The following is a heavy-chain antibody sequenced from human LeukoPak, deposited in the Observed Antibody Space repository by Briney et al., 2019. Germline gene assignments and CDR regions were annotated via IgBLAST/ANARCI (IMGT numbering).Heavy chain of an antibody. CDR2: IYSGGST. CDR1: GFTVNSNY. Sequence: GGSLRLSCAASGFTVNSNYMSWVRQAPGKGLEWVSVIYSGGSTYYADSVKGRFTISRDNSKNTLYLQMNSLRAEDTAVYYCARDTNYYDSSGYYYAHHDAFDIWGQGTMVTVSS. V-gene: IGHV3-53*01. J-gene: IGHJ3*02. CDR3: ARDTNYYDSSGYYYAHHDAFDI. D-gene: IGHD3-22*01.